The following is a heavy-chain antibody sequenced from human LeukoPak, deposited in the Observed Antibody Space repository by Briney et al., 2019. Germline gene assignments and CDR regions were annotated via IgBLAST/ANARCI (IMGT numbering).Heavy chain of an antibody. CDR1: GGSISSYY. CDR2: IYYSGST. J-gene: IGHJ4*02. Sequence: SESLSLTCTVSGGSISSYYWSWIRQPPGKGLEWIGYIYYSGSTNYNPSLKSRVTTSVDTSKNQFSLKLSSVTAADTAVYYCARVSAVAGPSFDYWGQGTLVTVSS. V-gene: IGHV4-59*01. CDR3: ARVSAVAGPSFDY. D-gene: IGHD6-19*01.